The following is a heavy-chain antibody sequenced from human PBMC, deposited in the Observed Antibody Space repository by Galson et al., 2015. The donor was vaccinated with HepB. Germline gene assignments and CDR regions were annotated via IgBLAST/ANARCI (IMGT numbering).Heavy chain of an antibody. Sequence: SVKVSCKASGYTFTSYAMHWVRQAPGQRLEWMGWINAGNGNTKYSQKFQGRVTITRDTSASTAYMELSSLRSEDTAVYYCARDRRYSGSYYFDYWGQGTLVTVSS. CDR3: ARDRRYSGSYYFDY. J-gene: IGHJ4*02. CDR2: INAGNGNT. CDR1: GYTFTSYA. D-gene: IGHD1-26*01. V-gene: IGHV1-3*01.